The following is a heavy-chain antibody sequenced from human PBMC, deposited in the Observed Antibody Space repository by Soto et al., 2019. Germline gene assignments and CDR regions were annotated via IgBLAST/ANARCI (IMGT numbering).Heavy chain of an antibody. D-gene: IGHD2-2*01. J-gene: IGHJ6*02. CDR3: AKGSGYCSSSSCSQEFHYYYGMDV. CDR1: GFTFSSYG. Sequence: QVQLVESGGGVVQPGRSLRLSCAASGFTFSSYGMHWVRQAPGKGLEWVAVISYDGGNKYYADSVKGRFTISRDNSKNTLYLQMNSLRAEDTAVYYCAKGSGYCSSSSCSQEFHYYYGMDVWGQGTTVTVSS. V-gene: IGHV3-30*18. CDR2: ISYDGGNK.